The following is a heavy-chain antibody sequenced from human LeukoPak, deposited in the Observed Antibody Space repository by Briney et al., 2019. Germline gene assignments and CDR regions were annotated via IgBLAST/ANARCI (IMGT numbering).Heavy chain of an antibody. CDR3: ARDLVN. Sequence: GGSLRLSCAASGFNVNSNYMSWVRQTPGKGLEWVSVTNIDGSTYYADSVKGRFTISRDNSKNTLDLQMNSLRVDDTAVYYCARDLVNWGQGTLVTVSS. CDR1: GFNVNSNY. D-gene: IGHD2-21*01. J-gene: IGHJ4*02. V-gene: IGHV3-53*01. CDR2: TNIDGST.